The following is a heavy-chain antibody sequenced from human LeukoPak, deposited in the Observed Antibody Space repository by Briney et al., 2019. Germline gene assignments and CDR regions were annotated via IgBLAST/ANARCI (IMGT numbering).Heavy chain of an antibody. J-gene: IGHJ4*02. D-gene: IGHD3-22*01. V-gene: IGHV3-23*01. CDR1: GGSISSYY. CDR2: ISGSGAST. Sequence: ETLSLTCTVSGGSISSYYWSWVRQAPGKGLEWVSAISGSGASTFYADSVKGRFTISRDNSKNTLFLQMISLRDEDTAVYYCAKGLRYYYEKPPLDYWGQGTLVTVSS. CDR3: AKGLRYYYEKPPLDY.